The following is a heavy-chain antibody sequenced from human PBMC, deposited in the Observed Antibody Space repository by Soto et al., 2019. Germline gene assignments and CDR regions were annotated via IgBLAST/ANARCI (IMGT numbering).Heavy chain of an antibody. V-gene: IGHV4-39*01. Sequence: QLQLQESGPGLVKPSETLSLTCTVSGGSISSSSYYWGWIRQPPGKGLEWIGSIYYSGSTYYNPSLKCRVTISVDTSKNQFSLKLSSVTAADTAVYYCARGPTIFGVAINDYYFDYWGQGTLVTVSS. J-gene: IGHJ4*02. CDR2: IYYSGST. D-gene: IGHD3-3*01. CDR1: GGSISSSSYY. CDR3: ARGPTIFGVAINDYYFDY.